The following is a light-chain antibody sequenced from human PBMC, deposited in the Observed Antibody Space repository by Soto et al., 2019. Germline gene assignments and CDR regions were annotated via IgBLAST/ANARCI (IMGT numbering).Light chain of an antibody. V-gene: IGKV3-20*01. CDR3: QQYGSSPPWT. Sequence: EIVLAQSPGTLSLSPGARATLSCRASQSVSSSYLAWYQQRPGQAPRLLIYGASSRATGIPDRFSGSGSGTDFTLTISRLEPEDFAVYYCQQYGSSPPWTFGQGTKVEI. J-gene: IGKJ1*01. CDR1: QSVSSSY. CDR2: GAS.